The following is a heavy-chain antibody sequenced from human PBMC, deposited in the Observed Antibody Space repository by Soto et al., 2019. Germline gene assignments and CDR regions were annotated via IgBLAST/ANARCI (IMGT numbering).Heavy chain of an antibody. CDR1: GGSFSGYY. CDR2: INHSGST. V-gene: IGHV4-34*01. CDR3: ARGLRRVNFAFNQVRSRDRNPYNWFDP. J-gene: IGHJ5*02. D-gene: IGHD3-22*01. Sequence: SETLSLTCAVYGGSFSGYYWSWICQPPGKGLERIGDINHSGSTNYNPSLKSRVTISVDTSKNQFSLKLSSVTAADTAVYYCARGLRRVNFAFNQVRSRDRNPYNWFDPWGQGTLVTVSS.